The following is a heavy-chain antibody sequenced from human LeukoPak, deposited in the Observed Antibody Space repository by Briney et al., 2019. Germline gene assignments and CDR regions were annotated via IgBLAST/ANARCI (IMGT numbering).Heavy chain of an antibody. CDR1: GGSISSATYY. Sequence: SETLSLTCTVSGGSISSATYYWSWIRQPAGKGLEWIGRIYTSGSTNYNPSLKSRVTISVDTSKNQFSLKLSSVTAADTAVYYCARRAIYGSGSYSYNWFDPWGQGTLVTVSS. CDR3: ARRAIYGSGSYSYNWFDP. V-gene: IGHV4-61*02. CDR2: IYTSGST. J-gene: IGHJ5*02. D-gene: IGHD3-10*01.